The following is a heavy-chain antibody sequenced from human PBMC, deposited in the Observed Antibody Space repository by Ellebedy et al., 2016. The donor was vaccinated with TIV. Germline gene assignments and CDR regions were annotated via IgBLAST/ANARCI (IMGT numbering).Heavy chain of an antibody. D-gene: IGHD4-17*01. CDR1: RYTFTDYY. CDR3: ARELTTVTTSGWFDP. V-gene: IGHV1-2*04. J-gene: IGHJ5*02. CDR2: INPNSGGT. Sequence: ASVKVSXKASRYTFTDYYMHWVRQAPGQGLEWMGWINPNSGGTNYAQKFQGWVTMTRDMSISTAYMELSRLRSDDTAVYYCARELTTVTTSGWFDPWGQGTLVTVSS.